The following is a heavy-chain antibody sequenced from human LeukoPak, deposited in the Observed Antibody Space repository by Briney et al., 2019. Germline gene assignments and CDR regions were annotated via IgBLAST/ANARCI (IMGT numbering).Heavy chain of an antibody. J-gene: IGHJ3*02. Sequence: GGSLRLSCAAPGFTFSSYSMNWVRQAPGKGLEWVSSISSSSSYIYYADSVKGRFTISRDKAKNSLYLQMNSLRAEDTAVYYCARAARYTTASNDAFDIWGEGTMVTVSS. CDR3: ARAARYTTASNDAFDI. CDR2: ISSSSSYI. V-gene: IGHV3-21*01. CDR1: GFTFSSYS. D-gene: IGHD3-16*02.